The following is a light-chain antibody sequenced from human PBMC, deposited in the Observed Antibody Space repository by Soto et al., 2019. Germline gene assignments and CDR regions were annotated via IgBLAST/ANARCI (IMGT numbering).Light chain of an antibody. J-gene: IGLJ2*01. Sequence: QSALTQPASGSGSPGQSITISCTGTSSDVGGYNSVSWYQQHPGKAPKVMIFDVSNRPSGVSNRFSGSKYGNTVSLTISGLQAKDEADYYCNSFTRSGTVLFGGGTKLTVL. V-gene: IGLV2-14*03. CDR1: SSDVGGYNS. CDR2: DVS. CDR3: NSFTRSGTVL.